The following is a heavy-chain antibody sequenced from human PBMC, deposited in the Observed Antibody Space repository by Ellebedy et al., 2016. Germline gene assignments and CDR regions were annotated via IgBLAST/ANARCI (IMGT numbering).Heavy chain of an antibody. J-gene: IGHJ4*02. CDR3: VTHTGTHEGPFDY. CDR1: GFTFINYA. Sequence: GESLKISXTASGFTFINYAMSWVRQAPGKGLEWVSTISGSAGSTYSADSVKGRFTLSRDNSKNTLNLQMNSLRADDTAIYYCVTHTGTHEGPFDYWGQGSLVTVSS. CDR2: ISGSAGST. D-gene: IGHD1-26*01. V-gene: IGHV3-23*01.